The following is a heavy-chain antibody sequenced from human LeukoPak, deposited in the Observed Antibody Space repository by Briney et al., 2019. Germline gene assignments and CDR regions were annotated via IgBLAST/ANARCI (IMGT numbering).Heavy chain of an antibody. CDR3: ARLGDSSGYYAFDY. D-gene: IGHD3-22*01. V-gene: IGHV4-4*02. Sequence: PSETLSLTCAVSGDSISSSNWWSWVRQPPGKGLEWIGEIYHSGSTNYNPSLKSRVTISVDKSKNHFSLKLSSVTAADTAVYYCARLGDSSGYYAFDYWGQGTLVTVSS. CDR1: GDSISSSNW. J-gene: IGHJ4*02. CDR2: IYHSGST.